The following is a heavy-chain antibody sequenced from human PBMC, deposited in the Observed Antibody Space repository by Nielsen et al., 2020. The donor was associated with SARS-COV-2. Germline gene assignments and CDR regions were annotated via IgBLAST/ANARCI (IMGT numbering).Heavy chain of an antibody. J-gene: IGHJ4*02. V-gene: IGHV1-46*04. D-gene: IGHD2/OR15-2a*01. CDR2: VNPNAGTT. Sequence: WVRQAPGQGLEWMGVVNPNAGTTKYAQTLEGRVTMTRDKSTNTVYMEVSSLRADDTAMYYCARRSTTYYYDSTTYYGALDFWGQGTLVTVSS. CDR3: ARRSTTYYYDSTTYYGALDF.